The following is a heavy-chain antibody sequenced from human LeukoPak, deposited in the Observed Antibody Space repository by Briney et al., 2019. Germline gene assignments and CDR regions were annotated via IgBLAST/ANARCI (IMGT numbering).Heavy chain of an antibody. CDR3: AKALGTYYDFWSGYYTHDY. Sequence: PGGSLRLSCAASGFTFSSYSMNWVRQAPGKGLEWVSSISSSSSYIYYADSVKGRFTISRDNSKNTLYLQMNSLRAEDTAVYYCAKALGTYYDFWSGYYTHDYWGQGTLVTVSS. V-gene: IGHV3-21*04. D-gene: IGHD3-3*01. J-gene: IGHJ4*02. CDR1: GFTFSSYS. CDR2: ISSSSSYI.